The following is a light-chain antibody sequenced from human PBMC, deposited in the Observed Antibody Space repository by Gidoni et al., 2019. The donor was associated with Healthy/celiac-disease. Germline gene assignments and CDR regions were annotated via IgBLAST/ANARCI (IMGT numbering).Light chain of an antibody. Sequence: EIVLTQSPGTLSLSPGERATLSCRASQSVSSIYLAWYQQKPGQAPRLRIYGASSRATGIPDRFSGSGSGTDFTLTISRLEPEDFAVYYCQQYGSSWWTFGQGTKVEIK. V-gene: IGKV3-20*01. J-gene: IGKJ1*01. CDR1: QSVSSIY. CDR3: QQYGSSWWT. CDR2: GAS.